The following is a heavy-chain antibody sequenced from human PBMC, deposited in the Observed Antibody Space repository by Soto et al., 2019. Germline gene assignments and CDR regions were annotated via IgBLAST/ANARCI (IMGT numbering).Heavy chain of an antibody. V-gene: IGHV4-39*01. J-gene: IGHJ4*02. CDR2: INYSGST. D-gene: IGHD4-17*01. CDR3: ASLYGDYVPY. CDR1: GDSISSSSYY. Sequence: QLQLQESGPGLVKPSETLSLTCSVSGDSISSSSYYWGWIRQPPGKGLEWMGTINYSGSTYYNPSLKXXLXIXXDTSKNQFSLKVSSVTAADTAVSYCASLYGDYVPYWGQGILVSVSS.